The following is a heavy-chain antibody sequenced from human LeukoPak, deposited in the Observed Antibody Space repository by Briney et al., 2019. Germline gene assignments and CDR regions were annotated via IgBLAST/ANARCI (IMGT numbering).Heavy chain of an antibody. D-gene: IGHD3-10*01. CDR3: ARGRMVRGVINWFDP. CDR2: IYHSGST. CDR1: GGSIGSGGYS. J-gene: IGHJ5*02. V-gene: IGHV4-30-2*01. Sequence: PGHSLSLTCAVSGGSIGSGGYSWSWIRQPRGKGLEWVGYIYHSGSTYYNPSLKSRVPISVDRSKNQFSLKLSSVTAADTAVYYCARGRMVRGVINWFDPWGQGTLVTVSS.